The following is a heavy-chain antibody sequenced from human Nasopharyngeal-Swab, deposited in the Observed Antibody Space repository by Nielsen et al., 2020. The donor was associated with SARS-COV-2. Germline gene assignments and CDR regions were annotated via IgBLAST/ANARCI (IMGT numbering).Heavy chain of an antibody. D-gene: IGHD3-3*01. V-gene: IGHV1-24*01. CDR1: GYTLTVLP. CDR3: ASEGSGVFGVVIYAFDI. Sequence: ASVKVSCKVSGYTLTVLPIHWVRQAPGKGLEWMGTVVPEDGEPIYAQNFQGGVTMTEDTSTYTAYLELSSLRSEDTAVYYCASEGSGVFGVVIYAFDIWGPGTLVTASS. CDR2: VVPEDGEP. J-gene: IGHJ3*02.